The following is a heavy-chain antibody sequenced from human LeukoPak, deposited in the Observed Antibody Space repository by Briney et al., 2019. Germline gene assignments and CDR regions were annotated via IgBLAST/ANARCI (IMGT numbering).Heavy chain of an antibody. V-gene: IGHV3-23*01. CDR2: ISGSGGST. Sequence: PGGSLRLSCAASGFTFSSYAMSWVRQAPGKGLEWVSAISGSGGSTYYADSVKGRFTISRDNSKNTLYLQMNSLRAEDTAVYYCAKAPKEWELLDPQNYYYYYMDVWGKGTTVTVSS. CDR1: GFTFSSYA. J-gene: IGHJ6*03. D-gene: IGHD1-26*01. CDR3: AKAPKEWELLDPQNYYYYYMDV.